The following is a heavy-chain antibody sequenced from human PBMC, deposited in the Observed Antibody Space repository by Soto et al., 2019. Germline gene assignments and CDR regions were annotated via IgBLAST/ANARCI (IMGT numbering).Heavy chain of an antibody. V-gene: IGHV1-24*01. D-gene: IGHD3-22*01. CDR2: FDPEDGET. CDR3: ATNGRRITMIVGLDAFDI. Sequence: GASVKVSCKVSGYTLTELSMHWVRQAPGKGLEWMGGFDPEDGETIYAQKFQGRVTMTEDTSTDTAYMELSSLRSEDTAVYYCATNGRRITMIVGLDAFDIWGQGTMVTVS. J-gene: IGHJ3*02. CDR1: GYTLTELS.